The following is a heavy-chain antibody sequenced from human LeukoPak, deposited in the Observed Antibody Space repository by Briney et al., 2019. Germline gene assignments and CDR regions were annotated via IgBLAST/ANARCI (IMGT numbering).Heavy chain of an antibody. D-gene: IGHD3-3*01. CDR3: ARHPPRGSYTGDAFDV. CDR2: IYSSGST. CDR1: GGSISSYY. Sequence: SETLSLTCTVSGGSISSYYWSWLRQPPGKGLEWVGYIYSSGSTNYTPSLKSRLAISVDTSKNQFSLRLSSVTAADTAVYYCARHPPRGSYTGDAFDVWGQGTKVTVSS. J-gene: IGHJ3*01. V-gene: IGHV4-59*08.